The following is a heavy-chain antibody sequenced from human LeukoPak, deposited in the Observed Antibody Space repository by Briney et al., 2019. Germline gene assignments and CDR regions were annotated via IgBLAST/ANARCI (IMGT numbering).Heavy chain of an antibody. J-gene: IGHJ6*03. Sequence: SETLSLTCTVSGGSISSYYWSWIRQPPGKGLEWIGYIYYSGSTNYNPSLKSRVTISVDTSKNQFSLKLSSVTAADTAVYYCARDRGLYYYYMDVWGKGTTVTVSS. CDR2: IYYSGST. CDR1: GGSISSYY. D-gene: IGHD3-10*01. CDR3: ARDRGLYYYYMDV. V-gene: IGHV4-59*12.